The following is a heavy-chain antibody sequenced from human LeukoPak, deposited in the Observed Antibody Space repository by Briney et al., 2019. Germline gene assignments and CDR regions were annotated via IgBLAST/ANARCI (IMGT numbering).Heavy chain of an antibody. CDR1: GYTFSDYY. Sequence: ASVKVSCKASGYTFSDYYMHWVRQAPGQGLEWMGWINPNSGGTNYAQKFQGRVTMTRDTSISTAYMELSRLRSDDTAVYYCARAVAGVAPLNYYYMDVWGKGTTVTVSS. CDR3: ARAVAGVAPLNYYYMDV. J-gene: IGHJ6*03. D-gene: IGHD3-3*01. V-gene: IGHV1-2*02. CDR2: INPNSGGT.